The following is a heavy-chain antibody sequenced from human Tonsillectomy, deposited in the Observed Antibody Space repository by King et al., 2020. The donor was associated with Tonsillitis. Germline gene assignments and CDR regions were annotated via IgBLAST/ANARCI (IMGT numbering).Heavy chain of an antibody. CDR2: ISGSGGTT. CDR1: GFTFSIYA. D-gene: IGHD5-12*01. J-gene: IGHJ6*02. CDR3: AKGGGYDLYYYYGMDV. Sequence: VQLVESGGDLVQPGGSLRLSCAASGFTFSIYAMSWVRQAPGKGLEWVSHISGSGGTTYYADSVKGRFTITRDSSKNTLYLKMNSLRAEDTAVYYCAKGGGYDLYYYYGMDVWGQGTTVTVSS. V-gene: IGHV3-23*04.